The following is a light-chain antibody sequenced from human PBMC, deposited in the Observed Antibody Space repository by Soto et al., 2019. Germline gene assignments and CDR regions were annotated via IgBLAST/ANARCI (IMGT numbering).Light chain of an antibody. CDR2: GIS. CDR3: QQHSQWPIT. V-gene: IGKV3-15*01. J-gene: IGKJ5*01. Sequence: EIVMTQSPGTLSLSPGETATLSCSASHSINSNYLAWYQQKPGQAPRLLIYGISTRAADIPARFSGSGSGTDFTLTISSLQSEDFAFYYCQQHSQWPITFGQGTRLEIK. CDR1: HSINSN.